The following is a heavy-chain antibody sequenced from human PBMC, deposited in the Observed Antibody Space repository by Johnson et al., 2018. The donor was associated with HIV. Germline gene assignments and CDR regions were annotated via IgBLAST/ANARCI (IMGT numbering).Heavy chain of an antibody. D-gene: IGHD3-22*01. CDR1: GFTFSDYD. CDR2: IGTAGDT. Sequence: MQLVVSGGGLVKPGGSLRLSCAASGFTFSDYDMHWVRQATGKGLEWVSAIGTAGDTYYPGSVKGRFTISRENAKNSLYLQMNSLRARDTAVYYCARGRDSSGFNDAFDIWGQGTVVTVSS. V-gene: IGHV3-13*01. CDR3: ARGRDSSGFNDAFDI. J-gene: IGHJ3*02.